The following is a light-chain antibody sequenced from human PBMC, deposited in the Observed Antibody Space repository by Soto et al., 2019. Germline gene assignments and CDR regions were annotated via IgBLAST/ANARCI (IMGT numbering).Light chain of an antibody. J-gene: IGLJ1*01. CDR1: SRDIGTSNL. V-gene: IGLV2-23*02. CDR3: YSFTGISTSLFV. CDR2: EVT. Sequence: QPVLTQPASVSGSPGQSITISCTGTSRDIGTSNLVSWYQQYPGKAPKLMIYEVTKRPSGISYRFSGSKSGNTASLTISGLQPEDEADYDWYSFTGISTSLFVFGTGTKVPVL.